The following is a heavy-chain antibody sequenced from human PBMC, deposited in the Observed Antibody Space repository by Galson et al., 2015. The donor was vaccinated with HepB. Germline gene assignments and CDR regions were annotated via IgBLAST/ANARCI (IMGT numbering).Heavy chain of an antibody. CDR1: GGSISSYY. J-gene: IGHJ6*03. V-gene: IGHV4-59*01. Sequence: TLSLTCTVSGGSISSYYWSWIRQPPGKGLEWIGYIYYSGSTNYNPSLKSRVTISVDTSKNQFSLKLSSVTAADTAVYYCARASVAGIKGYYYMDVWGKGTTVTVSS. D-gene: IGHD6-19*01. CDR2: IYYSGST. CDR3: ARASVAGIKGYYYMDV.